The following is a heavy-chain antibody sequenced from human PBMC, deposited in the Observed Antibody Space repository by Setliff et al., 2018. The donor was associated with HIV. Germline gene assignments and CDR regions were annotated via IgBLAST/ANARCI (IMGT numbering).Heavy chain of an antibody. D-gene: IGHD3-22*01. J-gene: IGHJ3*02. V-gene: IGHV1-69*06. CDR3: ARGATYYYDSSGYYSLLADAFDI. Sequence: GASVKVSCKASGGTFSSYAISWVRQAPGQGLEWMGGIIPIFGTANYAQKFQGRVTITADKSTSTAYMELSSLRSEDTAVYYCARGATYYYDSSGYYSLLADAFDIWGQGTMVTVSS. CDR1: GGTFSSYA. CDR2: IIPIFGTA.